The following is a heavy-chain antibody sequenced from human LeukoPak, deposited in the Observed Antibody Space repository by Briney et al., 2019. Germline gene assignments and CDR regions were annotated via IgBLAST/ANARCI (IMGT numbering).Heavy chain of an antibody. D-gene: IGHD3-9*01. V-gene: IGHV4-39*01. J-gene: IGHJ4*02. CDR1: GGSVSSTEFY. CDR2: IYYTGST. CDR3: ARLSKGRYFDYIFDN. Sequence: SETLSLTCTVSGGSVSSTEFYWGWIRQPPGKGLQWIGNIYYTGSTSYNPSLNSRVAMSVDTSQNQFSLKMASVTAADTAVYYCARLSKGRYFDYIFDNWGQGTLVTVSS.